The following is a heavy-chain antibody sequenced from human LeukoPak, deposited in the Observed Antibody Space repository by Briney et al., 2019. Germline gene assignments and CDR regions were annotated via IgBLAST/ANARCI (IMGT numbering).Heavy chain of an antibody. CDR2: IYTSGST. Sequence: SETLSLTCTVSGGSISSGSYYWSWIRQPAGKGLEWTGRIYTSGSTNYNPSLKSRVTISVDTSKNQFSLKLSSVTAADTAVYYCARDSFNGWFDYWGQGTLVTVSS. CDR3: ARDSFNGWFDY. J-gene: IGHJ4*02. CDR1: GGSISSGSYY. V-gene: IGHV4-61*02. D-gene: IGHD2-8*01.